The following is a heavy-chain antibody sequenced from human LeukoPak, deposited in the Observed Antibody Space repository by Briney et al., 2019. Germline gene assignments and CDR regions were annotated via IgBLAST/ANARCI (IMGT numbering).Heavy chain of an antibody. CDR2: IRSKAYGGTP. J-gene: IGHJ4*02. CDR1: GFTFGDYA. Sequence: GGSLRLSCTASGFTFGDYAMSWVRQAPGKGLEWVGFIRSKAYGGTPEYAASVKGRFTISRDDSKTIAYLQMNSLKTEDTAVYYCTRHSPLVPAAFFDYWGQGALVTVSS. CDR3: TRHSPLVPAAFFDY. V-gene: IGHV3-49*04. D-gene: IGHD2-2*01.